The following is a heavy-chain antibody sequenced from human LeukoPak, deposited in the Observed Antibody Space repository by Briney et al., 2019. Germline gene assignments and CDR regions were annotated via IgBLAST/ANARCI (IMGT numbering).Heavy chain of an antibody. J-gene: IGHJ3*02. D-gene: IGHD3-16*01. CDR3: AKVWGTSPPAFDI. V-gene: IGHV3-23*01. CDR2: IVGSDSGT. CDR1: GFTFSSYA. Sequence: GGSLRLSCAASGFTFSSYAMSWVRQAPGKGLEWVSTIVGSDSGTHYTDSVKGRFTISRDNSKNTLYLQMNSLRADDAAVYYCAKVWGTSPPAFDIWGQGTMVTVSS.